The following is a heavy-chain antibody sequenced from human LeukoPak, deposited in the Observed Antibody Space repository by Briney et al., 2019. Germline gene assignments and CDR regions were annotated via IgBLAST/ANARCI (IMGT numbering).Heavy chain of an antibody. CDR3: AGDGPPLHY. CDR1: GFTVSSNY. J-gene: IGHJ4*02. Sequence: GGSLRLSCAASGFTVSSNYMSWVRQAPGKGLEWVSCISSSGSTIYYADSVKGRFTISRDNAKNSLYLQMNSLRAEDTAVYYCAGDGPPLHYWGQGTLVTVSS. CDR2: ISSSGSTI. V-gene: IGHV3-11*01.